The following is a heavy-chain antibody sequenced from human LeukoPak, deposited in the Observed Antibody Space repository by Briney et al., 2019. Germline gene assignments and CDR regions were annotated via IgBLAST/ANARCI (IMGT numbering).Heavy chain of an antibody. V-gene: IGHV4-30-4*01. CDR1: GGSISSGDYY. D-gene: IGHD2-15*01. Sequence: SQTLSLTCTVSGGSISSGDYYWSWIRQPPGKGLEWIGYIYYSGSTYYNPSLKSRVTISVDTSKNQFSLKLSSVTAADTAVYYCARDYGYCSGGSCYSAPWGQGTLVTVSS. CDR2: IYYSGST. CDR3: ARDYGYCSGGSCYSAP. J-gene: IGHJ5*02.